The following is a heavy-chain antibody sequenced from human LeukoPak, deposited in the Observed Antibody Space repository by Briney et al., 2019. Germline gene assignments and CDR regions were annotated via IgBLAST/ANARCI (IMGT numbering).Heavy chain of an antibody. CDR1: GFTFSSYS. V-gene: IGHV3-21*01. J-gene: IGHJ4*02. Sequence: PGGSLRLSCAASGFTFSSYSMNWVRQAPGKGLEWVSLITSSSSYIYYADSVKGRFTISRDNAKNSLYLQMNSLRAEDTAVYYCAKPGGAYCSGTSCSVSHFDYWGQGTLVTVSS. CDR2: ITSSSSYI. CDR3: AKPGGAYCSGTSCSVSHFDY. D-gene: IGHD2-2*01.